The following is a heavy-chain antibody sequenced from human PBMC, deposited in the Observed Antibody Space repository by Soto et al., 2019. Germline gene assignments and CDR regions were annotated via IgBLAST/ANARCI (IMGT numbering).Heavy chain of an antibody. D-gene: IGHD2-15*01. CDR1: GGSISSGDYY. CDR3: ARETHCSGGSCYSFSYYYYGMDV. Sequence: QVQLQESGPGLVKPSQTLSLTCTVSGGSISSGDYYWSWIRQPPGKGLEWIGYIYYSGSTYYNPSLKSRVTISVDTSKNQFSLKLSSVTAADTAVYYCARETHCSGGSCYSFSYYYYGMDVWGQGTTVTVSS. J-gene: IGHJ6*02. V-gene: IGHV4-30-4*01. CDR2: IYYSGST.